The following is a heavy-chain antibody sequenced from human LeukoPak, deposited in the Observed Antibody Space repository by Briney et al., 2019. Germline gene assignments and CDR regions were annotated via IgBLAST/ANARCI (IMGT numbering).Heavy chain of an antibody. CDR3: AKDRHQWVLLPDY. CDR1: GFTFSSYG. D-gene: IGHD1-26*01. J-gene: IGHJ4*02. V-gene: IGHV3-30*18. Sequence: GRSLRLSCAASGFTFSSYGMHWVRQAPGKGLECVAVISYDGSNTYSADSVKGRFTISRDNSKNTLYLQMNSPRAEDTAVYYCAKDRHQWVLLPDYWGQGTLVTVSS. CDR2: ISYDGSNT.